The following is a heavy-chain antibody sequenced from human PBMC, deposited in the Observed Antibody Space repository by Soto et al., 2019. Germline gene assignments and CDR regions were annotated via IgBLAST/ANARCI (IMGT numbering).Heavy chain of an antibody. Sequence: QMQLVQSGAEVKERGSSVKISCKTSGGTFNTYALTWVRQAPGQGLEWIGGIIPIFGIKNVAQRFQGRVTINADESRTTAYRERTSLRSDDTAVDYCAKEAGDHWGQGTLVTVSS. CDR1: GGTFNTYA. V-gene: IGHV1-69*01. CDR2: IIPIFGIK. D-gene: IGHD3-10*01. CDR3: AKEAGDH. J-gene: IGHJ4*02.